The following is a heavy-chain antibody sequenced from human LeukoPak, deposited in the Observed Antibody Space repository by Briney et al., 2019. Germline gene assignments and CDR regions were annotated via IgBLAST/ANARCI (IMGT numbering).Heavy chain of an antibody. D-gene: IGHD1-26*01. Sequence: SETLSLTCSVSAGSISRSKWWSWVRPSPGKGLEGVGEIYLYGTTNYNPSLERRLTMSVNRSKNQFSMKLSSVTAADTAVYYCARQKWEQQGRDYYFNGLDVWGPGTTVIVSS. CDR3: ARQKWEQQGRDYYFNGLDV. CDR2: IYLYGTT. J-gene: IGHJ6*02. V-gene: IGHV4-4*02. CDR1: AGSISRSKW.